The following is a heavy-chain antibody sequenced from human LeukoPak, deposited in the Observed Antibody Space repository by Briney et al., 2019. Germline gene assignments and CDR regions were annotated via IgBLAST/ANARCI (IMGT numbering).Heavy chain of an antibody. D-gene: IGHD6-13*01. CDR2: INAGNGNT. V-gene: IGHV1-3*01. J-gene: IGHJ5*02. CDR3: ARDRWLGSSWYGSGFDP. CDR1: GYTFTIYA. Sequence: ASVKVSCKASGYTFTIYAMHWVRQAPGQRLEWMGWINAGNGNTKYSQKFQGRVTITRDTSASTAYMELSSLRSEDTAVYYCARDRWLGSSWYGSGFDPWGQGTLVTVSS.